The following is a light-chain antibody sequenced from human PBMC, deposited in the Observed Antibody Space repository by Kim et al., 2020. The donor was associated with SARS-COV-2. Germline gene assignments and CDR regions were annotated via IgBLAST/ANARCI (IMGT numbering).Light chain of an antibody. CDR3: LQCNSWPWT. Sequence: VSPGERATLSCRASQSVSSNLAWYQQKPGQAPRLLIYGASTRATGIPARFSGSGSGTEFTLTISSLQSEDFAVYYCLQCNSWPWTFGEGTKVDIK. J-gene: IGKJ1*01. CDR1: QSVSSN. CDR2: GAS. V-gene: IGKV3-15*01.